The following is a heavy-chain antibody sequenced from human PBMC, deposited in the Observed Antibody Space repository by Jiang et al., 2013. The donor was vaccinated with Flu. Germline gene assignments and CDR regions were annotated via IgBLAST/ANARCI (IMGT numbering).Heavy chain of an antibody. Sequence: GAEVKKPGSSVKVSCKASGGTFSSYTISWVRQAPGQGLEWMGRIIPILGIANYAQKFQGRVTITADKSTSTAYMELSSLRSEDTAVYYCARELGRGYCSGGSCYGPFDYWGQGTLVTVSS. J-gene: IGHJ4*02. V-gene: IGHV1-69*04. CDR1: GGTFSSYT. CDR3: ARELGRGYCSGGSCYGPFDY. CDR2: IIPILGIA. D-gene: IGHD2-15*01.